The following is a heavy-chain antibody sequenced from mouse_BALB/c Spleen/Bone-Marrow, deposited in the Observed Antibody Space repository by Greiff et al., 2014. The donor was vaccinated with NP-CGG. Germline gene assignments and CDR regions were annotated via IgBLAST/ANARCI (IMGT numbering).Heavy chain of an antibody. V-gene: IGHV1-54*01. CDR1: GYAFTNYL. Sequence: QVQLQQSGAELVRPGTSVTVSCKASGYAFTNYLIEWIKQRPGQGLEWIGVSNPGSGGTNYNEKFKGKATLTADKSSSTAYMQLSSLTSDDSTVYFCTRETVRGLAYWGQGTLVTVSA. CDR3: TRETVRGLAY. D-gene: IGHD3-2*01. CDR2: SNPGSGGT. J-gene: IGHJ3*01.